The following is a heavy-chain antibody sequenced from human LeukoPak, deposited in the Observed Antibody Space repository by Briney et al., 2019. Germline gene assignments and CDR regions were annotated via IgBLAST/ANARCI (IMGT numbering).Heavy chain of an antibody. CDR3: ARESDYYDSSGYYDY. V-gene: IGHV1-69*06. J-gene: IGHJ4*02. Sequence: GASVKVSCKASGGTFSSYAISWVRQAPGQGLEWMGGIIPIFGTTNYAQKFQDRVTITADKSTSTAYMELSSLRSEDTAVYYCARESDYYDSSGYYDYWGQGTLVTVSS. CDR2: IIPIFGTT. D-gene: IGHD3-22*01. CDR1: GGTFSSYA.